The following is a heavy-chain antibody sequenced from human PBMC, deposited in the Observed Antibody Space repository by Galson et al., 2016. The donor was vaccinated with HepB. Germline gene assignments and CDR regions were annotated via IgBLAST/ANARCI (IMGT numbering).Heavy chain of an antibody. J-gene: IGHJ6*02. D-gene: IGHD4/OR15-4a*01. Sequence: TLSLTCTVSGGSISSGDYYWSWIRQHPGKGLEWIGYIYYYGSTYYSPSLRRRVTLSVDTSKNQFSLKLISVTAADTAVYYCAREESAGRDYYHAVDVWGQGTTVTVSS. CDR1: GGSISSGDYY. V-gene: IGHV4-31*03. CDR3: AREESAGRDYYHAVDV. CDR2: IYYYGST.